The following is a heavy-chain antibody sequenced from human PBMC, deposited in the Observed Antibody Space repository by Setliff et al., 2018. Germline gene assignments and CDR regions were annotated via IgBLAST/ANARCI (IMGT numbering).Heavy chain of an antibody. Sequence: SETLSLTCSVYGESFSNNYWSWIRQTPGKGLEWIGESNHGGSTSYHPSLKSRLTMSVDTSKNQFSLKLTSVTAADTAVYYCARGTIAAAAPFDYWGQGTLVTVLL. CDR1: GESFSNNY. CDR2: SNHGGST. D-gene: IGHD6-13*01. CDR3: ARGTIAAAAPFDY. J-gene: IGHJ4*02. V-gene: IGHV4-34*01.